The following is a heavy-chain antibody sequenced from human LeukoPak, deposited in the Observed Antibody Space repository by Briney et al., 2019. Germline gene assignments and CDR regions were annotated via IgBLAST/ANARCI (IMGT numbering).Heavy chain of an antibody. J-gene: IGHJ4*02. D-gene: IGHD6-13*01. V-gene: IGHV1-69*04. Sequence: GSSVKVSCKASGGTFSSYAISWVRQAPGQGLEWMGRIIPILGIANYAQKFQGRVTITADKSTSTAYMELSSLRSEDTAVYYCARDGGYSSSWSDYWGQGTLVTVSS. CDR2: IIPILGIA. CDR1: GGTFSSYA. CDR3: ARDGGYSSSWSDY.